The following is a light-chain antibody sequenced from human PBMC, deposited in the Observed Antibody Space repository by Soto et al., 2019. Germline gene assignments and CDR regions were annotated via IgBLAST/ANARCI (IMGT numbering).Light chain of an antibody. J-gene: IGLJ2*01. CDR2: EVS. V-gene: IGLV2-8*01. CDR1: SSDVGGYNY. Sequence: QSALTQPPSASGSPGQSVTISCIGTSSDVGGYNYVSWYQQHPGKAPKLMIYEVSKRPSGVPDRFSGSKSGNTASLTVSGLQAEDEADYSCSSYAASNNIGVFGGGTKLTVL. CDR3: SSYAASNNIGV.